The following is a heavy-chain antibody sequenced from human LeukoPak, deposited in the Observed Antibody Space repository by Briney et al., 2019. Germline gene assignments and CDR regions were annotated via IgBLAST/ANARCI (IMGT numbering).Heavy chain of an antibody. J-gene: IGHJ5*02. CDR3: ARCGYSNPNWFDP. D-gene: IGHD4-11*01. CDR2: ISSSGSTI. CDR1: GFTFSSYE. V-gene: IGHV3-48*03. Sequence: GGSLRPSCAASGFTFSSYEMNWVRQAPGKGLEWVSYISSSGSTIYYADSVKGRFTISRDNAKNSLYLQMNSLRAEDTAVYYCARCGYSNPNWFDPWGQGTLVTVSS.